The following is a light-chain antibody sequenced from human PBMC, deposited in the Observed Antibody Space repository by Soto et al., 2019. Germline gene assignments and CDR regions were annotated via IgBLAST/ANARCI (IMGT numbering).Light chain of an antibody. CDR1: QSVSSN. J-gene: IGKJ5*01. Sequence: IIITPSPTIISVSPGEGVTLSFRASQSVSSNLAWSQQRPGQAPRLLIYGASTRATGIPARFSGSGSGTEFTLTINSLQSEDSAVYYCQQQNQWPIPSGQGTRLEIK. CDR2: GAS. V-gene: IGKV3-15*01. CDR3: QQQNQWPIP.